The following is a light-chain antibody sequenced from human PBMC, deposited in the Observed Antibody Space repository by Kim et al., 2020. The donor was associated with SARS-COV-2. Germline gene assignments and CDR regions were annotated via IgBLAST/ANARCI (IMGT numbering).Light chain of an antibody. CDR1: QSVGSN. J-gene: IGKJ3*01. CDR3: QQYNNWPPLT. Sequence: SPGESATLSCRASQSVGSNLAWYQQKPGQAPRLVIYGESTRATGVPARFSGSGYGTEFTLTISSLQSEDFAVYYCQQYNNWPPLTFGPGTKVDIK. CDR2: GES. V-gene: IGKV3-15*01.